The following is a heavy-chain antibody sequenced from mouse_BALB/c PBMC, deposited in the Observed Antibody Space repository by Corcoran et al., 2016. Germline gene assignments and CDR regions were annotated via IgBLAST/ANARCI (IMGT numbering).Heavy chain of an antibody. CDR2: INTYTGGP. V-gene: IGHV9-3-1*01. J-gene: IGHJ3*01. CDR3: AITTVVATFAY. CDR1: GYTFTNYG. D-gene: IGHD1-1*01. Sequence: QIQLVQSGPELKKPGETVKISCKASGYTFTNYGMNWVKQAPGKGLKWMGWINTYTGGPTYAYDFKGRFAFSVETSASTAYLQINNLKNEDTATYFGAITTVVATFAYWGQGTLVTVSA.